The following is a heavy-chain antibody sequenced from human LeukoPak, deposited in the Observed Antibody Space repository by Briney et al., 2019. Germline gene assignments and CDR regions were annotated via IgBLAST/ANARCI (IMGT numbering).Heavy chain of an antibody. Sequence: ASVKVSCKASGYTFTSYGISWVRQAPGQGLEWMGWISACNGNTNYAQKLQGRVTMTTDTSTSTAYMELRSLRSDDTAVYYCARALRPDCSGGSCYLRSFYYYYYGMDVWGQGTTVTVSS. CDR3: ARALRPDCSGGSCYLRSFYYYYYGMDV. V-gene: IGHV1-18*01. CDR1: GYTFTSYG. J-gene: IGHJ6*02. D-gene: IGHD2-15*01. CDR2: ISACNGNT.